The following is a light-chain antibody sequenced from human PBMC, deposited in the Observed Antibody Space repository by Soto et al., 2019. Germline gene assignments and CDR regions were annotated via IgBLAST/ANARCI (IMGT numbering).Light chain of an antibody. CDR3: QQYGTSL. CDR1: PNLSSY. CDR2: GTS. J-gene: IGKJ5*01. V-gene: IGKV3-20*01. Sequence: EIVLTQSPGTLSLSPGERATLSCRASPNLSSYLAWYQQKPGQAPRLLIYGTSSRVTGIPDRFSGSGSGTDFTLTISRVEPEDFAVYYCQQYGTSLFGQGTRLEIK.